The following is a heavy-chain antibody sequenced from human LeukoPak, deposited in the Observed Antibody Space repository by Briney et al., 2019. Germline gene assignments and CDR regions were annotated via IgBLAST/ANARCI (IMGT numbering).Heavy chain of an antibody. CDR3: ARLLYDYFTGSYYYLDY. Sequence: SETLSLTCTVSGGSISSSSSTYHWGWIRQTPGKGLEWLGSIYYSGSTYLNPSLKSRVTLAVATSKNQCSLQLSSVAAADTAVYHCARLLYDYFTGSYYYLDYWGQGTLVTVSS. V-gene: IGHV4-39*07. CDR2: IYYSGST. CDR1: GGSISSSSSTYH. D-gene: IGHD3-9*01. J-gene: IGHJ4*02.